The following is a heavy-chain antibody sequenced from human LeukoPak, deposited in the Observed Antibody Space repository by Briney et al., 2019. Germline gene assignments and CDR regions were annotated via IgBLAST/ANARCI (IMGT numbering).Heavy chain of an antibody. CDR3: ARVKGLPRSFDY. J-gene: IGHJ4*02. CDR2: ISYDGNIK. Sequence: GRSLRLSCAASGFTFSSYAMHWVRQAPGKGLEWVAVISYDGNIKYNADSVKGRFTISRDNSKNTLYLQMNSLRAEDTAVYYCARVKGLPRSFDYWGQGTLVTVSS. V-gene: IGHV3-30-3*01. CDR1: GFTFSSYA. D-gene: IGHD2-21*01.